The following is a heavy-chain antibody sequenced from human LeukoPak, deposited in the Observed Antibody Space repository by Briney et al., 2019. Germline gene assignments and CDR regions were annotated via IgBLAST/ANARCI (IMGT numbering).Heavy chain of an antibody. V-gene: IGHV4-38-2*02. CDR3: ARQLTTVVTPFDY. Sequence: SETLSLTCTVSGYSISSGYYWGWIRQPPGKGLEWIGSIYHSGSTYYNPSLKSRVTISVDTTKNQFSLKLSSVTAADTAVYYRARQLTTVVTPFDYWGQGTLVTVSS. D-gene: IGHD4-23*01. CDR1: GYSISSGYY. J-gene: IGHJ4*02. CDR2: IYHSGST.